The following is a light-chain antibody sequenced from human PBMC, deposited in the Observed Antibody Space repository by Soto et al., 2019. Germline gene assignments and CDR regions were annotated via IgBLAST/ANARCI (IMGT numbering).Light chain of an antibody. J-gene: IGKJ2*01. CDR1: QSINNY. CDR3: QQSHSTPYT. V-gene: IGKV1-39*01. Sequence: DLQMTQSPSSLSASVGDRVAITCRASQSINNYLNWYQQREGKAPKLLIYAATSLQSGVPPRFSGSGSGTDFNLTISGLQPEEFATYYCQQSHSTPYTFGLGTKLEVK. CDR2: AAT.